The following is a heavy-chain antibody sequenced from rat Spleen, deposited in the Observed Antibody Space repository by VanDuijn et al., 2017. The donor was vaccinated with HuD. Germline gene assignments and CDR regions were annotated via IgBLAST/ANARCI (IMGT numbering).Heavy chain of an antibody. CDR1: DYSITSSY. CDR2: ISYSGST. D-gene: IGHD1-4*01. J-gene: IGHJ2*01. CDR3: ARWGVYLPGDY. V-gene: IGHV3-1*01. Sequence: EVQLQESGPGLVKPSQSLSLTCSVTDYSITSSYGWSWIRKFPGNKMEWIGHISYSGSTSYNPSLKSRIPITRDTSKNQFFLQLNSVTTEDTAKYYWARWGVYLPGDYWGQGVMVTVSS.